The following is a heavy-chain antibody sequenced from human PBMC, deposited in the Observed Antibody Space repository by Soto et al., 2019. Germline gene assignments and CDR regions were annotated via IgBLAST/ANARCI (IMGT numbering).Heavy chain of an antibody. J-gene: IGHJ4*02. D-gene: IGHD2-2*01. CDR1: GFTFDDYA. V-gene: IGHV3-9*01. CDR3: AKVGDIVVVPAALYFDY. CDR2: ISWNSGSI. Sequence: EVQLLESGGGLVQPGGSLRLSCAASGFTFDDYAMHWVRQAPGKGLEWVSGISWNSGSIGYADSVKGRFTISRDNAKNSLYLQMNSLRAEDTALYYCAKVGDIVVVPAALYFDYWGQGTLVTVSS.